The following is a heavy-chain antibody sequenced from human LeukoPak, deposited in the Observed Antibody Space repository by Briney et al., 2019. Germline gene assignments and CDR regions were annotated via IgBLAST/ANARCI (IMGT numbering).Heavy chain of an antibody. Sequence: PSETLSLTCTVSGGSISNYYWSWIRQPPGKGLEWLGYISYSASSNYNPSLKSRVSISVDTSKDKFSLKLNSVTAADTAVYYCARGASTIFGVVITYFDYWGQGTLVTVSS. V-gene: IGHV4-59*01. J-gene: IGHJ4*02. CDR1: GGSISNYY. CDR3: ARGASTIFGVVITYFDY. D-gene: IGHD3-3*01. CDR2: ISYSASS.